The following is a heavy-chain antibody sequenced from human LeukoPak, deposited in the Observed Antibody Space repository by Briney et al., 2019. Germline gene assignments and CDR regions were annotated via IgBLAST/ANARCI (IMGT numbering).Heavy chain of an antibody. CDR1: GFTFRNYV. CDR2: TSSDLNVK. D-gene: IGHD3-10*01. Sequence: GGSLRLSCAASGFTFRNYVVHWVRQAPGKGLEWVAVTSSDLNVKLYADSVKGRLTISRDNSRSTLYLQMNSLRPEDTAIYYCAREGYYGSGSPPSLYFDYWGQGTLVTVSS. V-gene: IGHV3-30-3*01. J-gene: IGHJ4*02. CDR3: AREGYYGSGSPPSLYFDY.